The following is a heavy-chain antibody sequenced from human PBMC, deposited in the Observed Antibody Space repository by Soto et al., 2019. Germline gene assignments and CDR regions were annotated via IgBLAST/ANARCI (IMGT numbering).Heavy chain of an antibody. V-gene: IGHV1-69*13. D-gene: IGHD5-12*01. CDR2: IIPIFGTA. CDR3: ASTYSGYDSRVGRIDY. Sequence: GASVKVSCNGSAGTFSSYAISWVRQAPGQGLEWMGGIIPIFGTANYAHEFQGRVTITADESTRTAYMELSRLRSEDKAVYYSASTYSGYDSRVGRIDYWGQGTLVTVSS. CDR1: AGTFSSYA. J-gene: IGHJ4*02.